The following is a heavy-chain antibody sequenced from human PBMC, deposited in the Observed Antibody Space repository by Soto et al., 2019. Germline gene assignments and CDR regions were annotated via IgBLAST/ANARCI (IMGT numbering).Heavy chain of an antibody. CDR3: AKGGGRRVFWIHYYYMDV. CDR1: GFTFSSYG. J-gene: IGHJ6*03. CDR2: ISYDGSNK. Sequence: GGSLRLSCAASGFTFSSYGMHWVRQAPGKGLEWVAVISYDGSNKYYADSVKGRFTISRDNSKNTLYLQMNSLRAEDTDVYYCAKGGGRRVFWIHYYYMDVWGKGTTVTVSS. V-gene: IGHV3-30*18. D-gene: IGHD3-3*01.